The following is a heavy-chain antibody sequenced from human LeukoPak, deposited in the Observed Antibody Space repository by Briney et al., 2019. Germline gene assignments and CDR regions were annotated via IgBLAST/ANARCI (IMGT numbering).Heavy chain of an antibody. D-gene: IGHD4-17*01. J-gene: IGHJ5*02. CDR2: TYYRSNWFN. Sequence: SQTLSLTCAISGDSVSSNSAAWNWIRQSPSRGLEWLGRTYYRSNWFNDFSLSVKSRITINPDTSKNQFSLQLNSVTPEDTAVYYCAKNYGDSNWFDPWGQGTLVTVSS. CDR3: AKNYGDSNWFDP. V-gene: IGHV6-1*01. CDR1: GDSVSSNSAA.